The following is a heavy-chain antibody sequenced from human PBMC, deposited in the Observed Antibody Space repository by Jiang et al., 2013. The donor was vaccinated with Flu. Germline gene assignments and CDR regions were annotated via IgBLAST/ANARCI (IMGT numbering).Heavy chain of an antibody. V-gene: IGHV3-21*01. Sequence: VQLLESGGGLVKPGGSLRLSCAASGFTFSSYSMNWVRQAPGKGLEWVSSISSSSSYIYYADSVKGRFTISRDNAKNSLYLQMNSLRAEDTAVYYCARDQYGLRFLEWLPRSGMDVWGKGTTVTVSS. CDR1: GFTFSSYS. CDR2: ISSSSSYI. D-gene: IGHD3-3*01. J-gene: IGHJ6*04. CDR3: ARDQYGLRFLEWLPRSGMDV.